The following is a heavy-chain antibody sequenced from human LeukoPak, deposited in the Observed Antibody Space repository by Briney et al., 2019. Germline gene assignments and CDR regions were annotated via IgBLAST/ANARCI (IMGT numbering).Heavy chain of an antibody. CDR2: IRYDGGSK. Sequence: PGGSLRLSCAASGFTFSSYGMHWVRQAPGKGLEWVAFIRYDGGSKYYADSVRGRFTISRDDSRDTLYLQMNGLRAEDTAVYYCAIAARFLERVMGYFDYWGQGTLVTVSS. V-gene: IGHV3-30*02. J-gene: IGHJ4*02. CDR1: GFTFSSYG. D-gene: IGHD3-3*01. CDR3: AIAARFLERVMGYFDY.